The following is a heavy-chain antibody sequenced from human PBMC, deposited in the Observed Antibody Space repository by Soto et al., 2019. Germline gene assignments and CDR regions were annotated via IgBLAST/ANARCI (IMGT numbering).Heavy chain of an antibody. V-gene: IGHV1-69*01. CDR3: ARVPLYCSSTSCYVRRFYFDY. CDR2: IIPIFGTA. D-gene: IGHD2-2*01. J-gene: IGHJ4*02. CDR1: GGTFSSYA. Sequence: QVQLVQSGAEVQKPGSSVKVSCKASGGTFSSYAISWVRQAPGQGLEWMGGIIPIFGTANYAQKFQGRVTITADESTSTAYMELSSLRSEDTAVYYCARVPLYCSSTSCYVRRFYFDYWGQGTLVTVSS.